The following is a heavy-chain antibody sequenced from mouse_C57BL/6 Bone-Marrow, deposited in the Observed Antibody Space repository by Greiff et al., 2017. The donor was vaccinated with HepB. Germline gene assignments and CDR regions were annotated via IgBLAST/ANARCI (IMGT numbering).Heavy chain of an antibody. CDR3: ARRLPYYFDY. CDR2: IYPRSGNT. Sequence: VQGVESGAELARPGASVKLSCKASGYTFTSYGISWVKQRTGQGLEWIGEIYPRSGNTYYNEKFKGKATLTADKSSSTAYMELRSLTSEDSAVYFCARRLPYYFDYWGQGTTLTVSS. CDR1: GYTFTSYG. V-gene: IGHV1-81*01. J-gene: IGHJ2*01.